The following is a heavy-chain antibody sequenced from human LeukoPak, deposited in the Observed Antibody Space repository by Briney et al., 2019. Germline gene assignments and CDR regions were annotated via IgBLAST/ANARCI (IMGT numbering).Heavy chain of an antibody. CDR1: GFTFSSYD. D-gene: IGHD2/OR15-2a*01. V-gene: IGHV3-48*03. Sequence: GGSLRLSCAASGFTFSSYDMNWVRQAPGKGLEWLSYINAGGTTIYYADSVKGRFAISRDNAKYSLHLQMNSLRADDTAVYYCARYSTTWNVAFDIWGQGTVVTVSS. CDR3: ARYSTTWNVAFDI. J-gene: IGHJ3*02. CDR2: INAGGTTI.